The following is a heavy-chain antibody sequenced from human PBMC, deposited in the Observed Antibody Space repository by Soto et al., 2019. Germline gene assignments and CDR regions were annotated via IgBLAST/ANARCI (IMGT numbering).Heavy chain of an antibody. D-gene: IGHD2-15*01. Sequence: SQTRSLTCAVCPYSLSRGYYPGWILQPPGKGLESIGSIYHSASTSYIPSRKSRVTISADTSKNQFSLKLSSVSAPDTAVSYRARAYCSGGSCFRWYWRQRSLVIFSS. CDR1: PYSLSRGYY. V-gene: IGHV4-38-2*01. J-gene: IGHJ4*02. CDR2: IYHSAST. CDR3: ARAYCSGGSCFRWY.